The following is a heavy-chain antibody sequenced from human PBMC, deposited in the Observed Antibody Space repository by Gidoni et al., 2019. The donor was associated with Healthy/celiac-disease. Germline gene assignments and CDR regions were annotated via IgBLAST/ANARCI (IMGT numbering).Heavy chain of an antibody. CDR3: ARAQRRHDAFDI. V-gene: IGHV4-4*07. CDR2: IYTSGST. CDR1: GGSISSYY. J-gene: IGHJ3*02. Sequence: QVQLQESGPGLVKPSETLALTRTDSGGSISSYYWSWIRPPAGKGLEWIGRIYTSGSTNYNPSLKSRVTMSVDTSKNQFSLKLSSVTAADTAVYYCARAQRRHDAFDIWGQGTMVTVSS.